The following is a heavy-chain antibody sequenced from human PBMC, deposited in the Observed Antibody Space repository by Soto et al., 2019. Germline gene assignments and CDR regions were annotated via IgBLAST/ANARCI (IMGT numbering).Heavy chain of an antibody. V-gene: IGHV3-74*01. D-gene: IGHD3-16*01. J-gene: IGHJ4*02. Sequence: EVHLVESGGGLVQPGGSLRLSCAASGFSFSSNWMHWVRQAPGKGLVWVSRINTDGSSTSYPDSVKGRFTISRDNAKNTLYLQMNSLRAEDTAVYYCARVSTSQSGLSDNCCQGTLVTVSS. CDR3: ARVSTSQSGLSDN. CDR2: INTDGSST. CDR1: GFSFSSNW.